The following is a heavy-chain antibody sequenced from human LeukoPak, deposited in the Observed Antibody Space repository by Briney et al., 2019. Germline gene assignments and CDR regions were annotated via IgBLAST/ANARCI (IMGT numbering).Heavy chain of an antibody. CDR3: ARGPKVGATLRRGAFDI. V-gene: IGHV3-11*04. J-gene: IGHJ3*02. CDR1: GFTFSDYN. D-gene: IGHD1-26*01. CDR2: ISRSGSTK. Sequence: PGGSLRLSCAASGFTFSDYNMRWIRQAPGKGLEWVSSISRSGSTKYYADSVKGRFTISRDNAKNSLYLQMNSLRAEDTAVYYCARGPKVGATLRRGAFDIWGQGTMVTVSS.